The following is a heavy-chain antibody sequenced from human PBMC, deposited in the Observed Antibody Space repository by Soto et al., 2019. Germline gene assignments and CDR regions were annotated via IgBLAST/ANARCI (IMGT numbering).Heavy chain of an antibody. D-gene: IGHD6-19*01. CDR3: AREVVAVAGYDY. V-gene: IGHV3-7*01. J-gene: IGHJ4*02. CDR2: IKQDGSEK. CDR1: GGSLSSSSYY. Sequence: ETLSLTWTVSGGSLSSSSYYWGWIRQAPGKGLEWVANIKQDGSEKYYVDSVKGRFTISRDNAKNSLYLQMNSLRAEDTAVYYCAREVVAVAGYDYWGQGTLVTVS.